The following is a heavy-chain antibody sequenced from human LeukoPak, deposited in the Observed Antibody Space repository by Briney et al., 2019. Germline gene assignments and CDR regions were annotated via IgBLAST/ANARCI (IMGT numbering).Heavy chain of an antibody. CDR1: GGSISSSSYY. Sequence: SEPLSLTCTVSGGSISSSSYYWGWIRQPPGKGLEWIGSIYYSGSTYYNPSLKSRVTISVDTSKNQFSLKLSSVTAADTAVYYCTRYAPSHPHDILTGYRDPFDYWVQGPLVTVSS. D-gene: IGHD3-9*01. CDR2: IYYSGST. J-gene: IGHJ4*02. V-gene: IGHV4-39*01. CDR3: TRYAPSHPHDILTGYRDPFDY.